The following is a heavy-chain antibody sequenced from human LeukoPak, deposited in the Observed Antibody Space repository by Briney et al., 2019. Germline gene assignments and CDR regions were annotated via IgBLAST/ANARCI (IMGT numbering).Heavy chain of an antibody. J-gene: IGHJ4*02. D-gene: IGHD6-19*01. V-gene: IGHV3-21*01. CDR1: GFTFSSYS. Sequence: GGSLRLSCAASGFTFSSYSMNWVRQAPGKGLEWVSSISSSSRYIYYADSVKGRFTISRDNAKNSLYLQMNSLRAEDTAVYYCARDIAVAGFDYWGQGTLVTVSS. CDR2: ISSSSRYI. CDR3: ARDIAVAGFDY.